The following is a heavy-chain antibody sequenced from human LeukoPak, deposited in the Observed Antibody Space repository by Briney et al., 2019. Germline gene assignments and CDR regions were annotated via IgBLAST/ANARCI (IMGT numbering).Heavy chain of an antibody. Sequence: ETLSLTCAVYGGSFSGYYWSWVRQAPGKGLEWASAISGSGDSTFYADSVKGRFTISRDNSKNTLYLQMNSLRGEDTAVYYCANENPQNDYWGQGTLVTVSS. CDR1: GGSFSGYY. V-gene: IGHV3-23*01. CDR2: ISGSGDST. CDR3: ANENPQNDY. J-gene: IGHJ4*02.